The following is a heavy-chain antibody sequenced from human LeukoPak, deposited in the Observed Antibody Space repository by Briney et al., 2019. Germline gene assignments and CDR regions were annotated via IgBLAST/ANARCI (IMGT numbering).Heavy chain of an antibody. CDR2: IYYSGST. D-gene: IGHD5-12*01. Sequence: PSETLSLTCTVSGGSISSGSYYWSWIRQPAGKGLEWIGYIYYSGSTNYNPSLKSRVTISVDTSKNQFSLKLSSVTAADTAVYYCARGGYSGYVPGYWGQGTLVTVSS. CDR1: GGSISSGSYY. V-gene: IGHV4-61*10. J-gene: IGHJ4*02. CDR3: ARGGYSGYVPGY.